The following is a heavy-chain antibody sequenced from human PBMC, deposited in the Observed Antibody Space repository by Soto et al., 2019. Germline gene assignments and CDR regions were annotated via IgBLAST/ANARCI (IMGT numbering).Heavy chain of an antibody. V-gene: IGHV4-59*01. D-gene: IGHD2-21*02. CDR2: IYYSGST. Sequence: PETLSLTCTVSGVSISSYYWSWIRQPPGKGLEWIGYIYYSGSTNYNPSLKSRVTISVDTSTNHFSLKLSSVTAADTAVYYCARLVVTTNDYYYYGMDVWGQGTTVTVSS. J-gene: IGHJ6*02. CDR1: GVSISSYY. CDR3: ARLVVTTNDYYYYGMDV.